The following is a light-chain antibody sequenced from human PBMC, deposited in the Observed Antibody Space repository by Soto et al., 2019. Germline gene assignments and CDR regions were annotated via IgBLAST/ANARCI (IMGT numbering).Light chain of an antibody. CDR1: QTIRSD. J-gene: IGKJ5*01. V-gene: IGKV3-11*01. Sequence: EIVMTQSPVTLSVSPGERATLSCRASQTIRSDLAWYQQKPGQAPRLLISDASTRATSIPARFNGSGSGTDFTLTISSLEPEDFAVYYCQQRSNWPITFGQGTRLEIK. CDR2: DAS. CDR3: QQRSNWPIT.